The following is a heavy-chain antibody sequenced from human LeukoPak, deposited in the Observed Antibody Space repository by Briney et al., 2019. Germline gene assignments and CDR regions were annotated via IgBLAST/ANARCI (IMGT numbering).Heavy chain of an antibody. CDR2: ISSSSSYI. CDR1: GFTFSSYS. Sequence: PGGSLRLSCAASGFTFSSYSMNWVRQAPGKGLEWVSSISSSSSYIHYADSVKGRFTISRDNAKNSLYLQMNSLRAEDTAVYYCARNSGSPTYYFDYWGQGTLVTVSS. J-gene: IGHJ4*02. D-gene: IGHD1-26*01. CDR3: ARNSGSPTYYFDY. V-gene: IGHV3-21*01.